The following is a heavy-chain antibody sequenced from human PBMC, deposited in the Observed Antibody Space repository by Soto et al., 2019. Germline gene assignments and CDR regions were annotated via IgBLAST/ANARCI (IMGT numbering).Heavy chain of an antibody. D-gene: IGHD5-18*01. V-gene: IGHV3-23*01. CDR3: AKAVDTAMVLNYYGMDV. CDR2: ISGSGGST. J-gene: IGHJ6*02. Sequence: EVQLLESGGGLVQPGGSLRLSCAASGFTFSSYAMSWVRQAPGKGLEWVSAISGSGGSTYYADSVKGRFTISRDNSKNTLYLQMNSLRAEDTAVYYCAKAVDTAMVLNYYGMDVWGQGTTVTVSS. CDR1: GFTFSSYA.